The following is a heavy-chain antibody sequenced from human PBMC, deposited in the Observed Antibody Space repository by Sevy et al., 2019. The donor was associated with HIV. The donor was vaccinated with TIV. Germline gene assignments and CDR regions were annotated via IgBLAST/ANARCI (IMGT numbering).Heavy chain of an antibody. D-gene: IGHD2-2*02. CDR2: IYPDDSYT. CDR3: ARRDPIRFTDGLDV. CDR1: GFTFTNYW. V-gene: IGHV5-51*01. Sequence: GESLKISCKASGFTFTNYWIAWVRQMPGKGLEWMGVIYPDDSYTRYSPSFEGQVTILADKSSSIAYLQWGTLKALDTARYYCARRDPIRFTDGLDVWGQGTTVTVSS. J-gene: IGHJ6*02.